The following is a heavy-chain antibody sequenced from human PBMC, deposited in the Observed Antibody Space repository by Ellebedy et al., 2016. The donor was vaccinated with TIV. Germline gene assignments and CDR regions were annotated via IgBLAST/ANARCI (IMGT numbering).Heavy chain of an antibody. CDR3: AVYDSSGYGPVIFSAFDI. Sequence: SVKVSXXASGYTFTSYGISWVRQAPGQGLEWMGGIIPIFGTANYAQKFQGRVTITADESTSTAYMELSSLRSEDTAVYYCAVYDSSGYGPVIFSAFDIWGQGTMVTVSS. D-gene: IGHD3-22*01. J-gene: IGHJ3*02. CDR2: IIPIFGTA. V-gene: IGHV1-69*13. CDR1: GYTFTSYG.